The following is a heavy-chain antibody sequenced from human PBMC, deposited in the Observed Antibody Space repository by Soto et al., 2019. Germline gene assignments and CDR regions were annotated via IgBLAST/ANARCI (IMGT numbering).Heavy chain of an antibody. CDR2: INPSDVDT. D-gene: IGHD4-4*01. V-gene: IGHV1-46*03. CDR3: IRGGTTARSIAPFGH. J-gene: IGHJ4*02. Sequence: QVQLVQSGAEVKKPGASVKVSCKASGYTFTTYHLHWARQAPGQGLAWMGTINPSDVDTHYAQQFQGRVTMTRDTSTRTGYMEVTSLSSEDTAVYYCIRGGTTARSIAPFGHWGQGTLVTVSS. CDR1: GYTFTTYH.